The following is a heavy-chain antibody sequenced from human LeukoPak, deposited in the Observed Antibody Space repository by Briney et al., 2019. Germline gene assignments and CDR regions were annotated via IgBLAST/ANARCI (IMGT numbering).Heavy chain of an antibody. Sequence: SETLSLTCPVSGGSISGSGYYWSWIRQHPGKGLEWIGYIYYSGSTYYNPSLKSRVTISVDTSKNQFSLKLSSVTAADTAVYYCAFHYGDYDYFDYWGQGTLVTVSS. CDR2: IYYSGST. D-gene: IGHD4-17*01. CDR1: GGSISGSGYY. J-gene: IGHJ4*02. CDR3: AFHYGDYDYFDY. V-gene: IGHV4-31*03.